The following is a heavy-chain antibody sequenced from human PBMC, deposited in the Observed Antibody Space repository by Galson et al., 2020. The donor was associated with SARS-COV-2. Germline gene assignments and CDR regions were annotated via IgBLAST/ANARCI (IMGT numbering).Heavy chain of an antibody. J-gene: IGHJ6*02. CDR3: ARLKVATVSDYYDYGMDV. V-gene: IGHV4-31*03. CDR2: IYYSGSI. D-gene: IGHD5-12*01. Sequence: SETLSLTCTVSGGSISSAGYYWCWIRQHPGKGLEWIGHIYYSGSIYYNPSLKSRVTISVDTSKNQLSLKLSFVTAADTAVYYCARLKVATVSDYYDYGMDVWGQGTTVTVSS. CDR1: GGSISSAGYY.